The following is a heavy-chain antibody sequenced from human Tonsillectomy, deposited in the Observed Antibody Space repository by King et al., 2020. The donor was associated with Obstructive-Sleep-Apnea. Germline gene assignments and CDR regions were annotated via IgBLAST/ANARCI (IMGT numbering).Heavy chain of an antibody. J-gene: IGHJ4*02. CDR3: TTDRGGAAAGTDDY. V-gene: IGHV3-15*01. Sequence: VQLVESGGGLVKPGGSLRLSCAASGFTFSNAWMSWVRQAPGKGLEWVGRVKSKTDGGTQDYAAPVKGRFTISRDDSKNTLYMQMNSLKTEDTAVYYCTTDRGGAAAGTDDYWGQGILVTVSS. D-gene: IGHD6-13*01. CDR1: GFTFSNAW. CDR2: VKSKTDGGTQ.